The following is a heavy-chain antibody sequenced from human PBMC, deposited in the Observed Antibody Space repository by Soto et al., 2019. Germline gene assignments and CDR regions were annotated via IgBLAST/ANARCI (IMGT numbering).Heavy chain of an antibody. Sequence: QVQLQESGPGLVKPSETLSLSCNVSDGSISSDDFFWSWVRQHPARGLEWIGYIYHSGTTYYNPSLQSRITISVDTSKNQFSPKLRSVTAADTAVYFCARDENHVSGLSGCMDVWGQGTAVTVS. CDR3: ARDENHVSGLSGCMDV. D-gene: IGHD3-9*01. CDR2: IYHSGTT. CDR1: DGSISSDDFF. V-gene: IGHV4-31*03. J-gene: IGHJ6*02.